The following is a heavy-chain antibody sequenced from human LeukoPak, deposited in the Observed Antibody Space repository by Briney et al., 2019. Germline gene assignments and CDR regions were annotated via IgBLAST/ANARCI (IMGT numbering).Heavy chain of an antibody. CDR2: ISGSGGST. J-gene: IGHJ6*02. CDR3: AKATVTNPGAYYYYGMDV. Sequence: GGSLRLSCAASGFTFSSYAMSWVRQAPGKGLEWVSAISGSGGSTYYADSVKGRFTISRDNSKNALYLQMNSLRAEDTAVYYCAKATVTNPGAYYYYGMDVWGQGTTVTVSS. V-gene: IGHV3-23*01. D-gene: IGHD4-11*01. CDR1: GFTFSSYA.